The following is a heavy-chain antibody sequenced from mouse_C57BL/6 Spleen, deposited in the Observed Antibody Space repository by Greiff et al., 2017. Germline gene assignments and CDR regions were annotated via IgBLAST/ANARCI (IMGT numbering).Heavy chain of an antibody. CDR1: GFTFSDYG. CDR2: ISSGSSTI. Sequence: EVKLVESGGGLVKPGGSLKLSCAASGFTFSDYGMHWVRQAPEKGLEWVAYISSGSSTIYYSDQVKGRFTISRDNAKNTLFLQMTSLRSEDTAMYYCATLYSSGSSYGYFDYWGQGTTLTVSS. D-gene: IGHD1-1*01. V-gene: IGHV5-17*01. J-gene: IGHJ2*01. CDR3: ATLYSSGSSYGYFDY.